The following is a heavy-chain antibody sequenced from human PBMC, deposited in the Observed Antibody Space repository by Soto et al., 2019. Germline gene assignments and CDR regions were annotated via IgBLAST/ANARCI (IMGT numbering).Heavy chain of an antibody. Sequence: GGSLRLSCVASGITFGSRAMSWVRQAPGKGLEWVAVISYDGSNKYYADSVKGRFTISRDNSKNTLYLQMNSLRAEDTAVYYCAKVLQYQYGYGMDVWGQGTTVTVSS. V-gene: IGHV3-30*18. D-gene: IGHD4-4*01. CDR3: AKVLQYQYGYGMDV. J-gene: IGHJ6*02. CDR2: ISYDGSNK. CDR1: GITFGSRA.